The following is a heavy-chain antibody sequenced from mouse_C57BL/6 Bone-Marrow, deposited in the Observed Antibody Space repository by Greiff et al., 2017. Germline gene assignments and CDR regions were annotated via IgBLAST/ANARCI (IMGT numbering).Heavy chain of an antibody. D-gene: IGHD4-1*01. V-gene: IGHV1-15*01. CDR2: IDPETGGT. J-gene: IGHJ2*01. Sequence: QVQLQPSGAELVRPGASVTLSCKASGYTFTDYEMHWVQQTPVNGLEWIGAIDPETGGTAYNQKVKGKAILTADKSSSTAYMELRSLTSEDSAVYYCTRCASWDVGGFDYGGQGTTLTVSS. CDR3: TRCASWDVGGFDY. CDR1: GYTFTDYE.